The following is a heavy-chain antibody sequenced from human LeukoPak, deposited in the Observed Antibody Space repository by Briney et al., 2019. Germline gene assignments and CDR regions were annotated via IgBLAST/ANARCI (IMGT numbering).Heavy chain of an antibody. CDR2: VKTKGDGGAA. CDR3: TTDRMIYATNWAVSWFDP. Sequence: PGGSLRLSCAASGITFTNAWLTWVRQAPGKGLEWVGRVKTKGDGGAADYAAPVKGRFTISRDDSTKTVYLQMNSLKTEDTAVHYRTTDRMIYATNWAVSWFDPWGQGTLVTVSS. D-gene: IGHD2-8*01. J-gene: IGHJ5*02. CDR1: GITFTNAW. V-gene: IGHV3-15*01.